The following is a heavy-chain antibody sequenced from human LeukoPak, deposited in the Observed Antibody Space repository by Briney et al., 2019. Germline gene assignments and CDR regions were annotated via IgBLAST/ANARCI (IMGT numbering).Heavy chain of an antibody. CDR3: ARARVRGNWFDP. V-gene: IGHV1-8*01. CDR2: MNPNSGNT. CDR1: GYTFTSYD. J-gene: IGHJ5*02. Sequence: ASVKVSYKASGYTFTSYDINWVRQATGQGLEWMGWMNPNSGNTGYAQKFQGRVTMTRNTSISTAYMELSSLRSEDTAVYYCARARVRGNWFDPWGQGTLVTVSS. D-gene: IGHD2-2*01.